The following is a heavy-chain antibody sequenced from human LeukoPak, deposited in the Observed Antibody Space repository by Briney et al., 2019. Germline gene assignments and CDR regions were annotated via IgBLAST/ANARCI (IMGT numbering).Heavy chain of an antibody. D-gene: IGHD3-22*01. CDR3: ARRASAYDSSGYHFDY. Sequence: GESQKISCKGSGYSFSNYWIGWVRQMPGKGLEWMGIIYPADSDTRYSPSFQGQVTISADKSITTAYLHWSSLQASDTAMYYCARRASAYDSSGYHFDYWGQGTLVTVSS. V-gene: IGHV5-51*01. J-gene: IGHJ4*02. CDR1: GYSFSNYW. CDR2: IYPADSDT.